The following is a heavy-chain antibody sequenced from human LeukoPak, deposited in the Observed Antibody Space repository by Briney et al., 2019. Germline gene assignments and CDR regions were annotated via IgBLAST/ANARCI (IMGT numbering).Heavy chain of an antibody. CDR3: ARRPGQQLRDDAFDI. D-gene: IGHD6-13*01. CDR2: IYYSGST. J-gene: IGHJ3*02. CDR1: GGSISSSSYY. V-gene: IGHV4-39*07. Sequence: SETLSLTCTVSGGSISSSSYYWGWIRQPPGKGLEWIGSIYYSGSTYYNPSLKSRVTISVDTSKNQFSLKLSSVTAADTAVYYCARRPGQQLRDDAFDIWGQGTMVTVSS.